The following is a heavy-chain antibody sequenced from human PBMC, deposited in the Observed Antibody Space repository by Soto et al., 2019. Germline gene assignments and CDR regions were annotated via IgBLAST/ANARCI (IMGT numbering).Heavy chain of an antibody. Sequence: SVKVSCKASGGTFGSYTISWVRQAPGQGLEWMGRIIPILGIANYAQKFQGRVTITADKSTSTAYMELSSLRSEDTAVYYCARGGPHYSTYGPSTFYYYMDVWGKGTTVTVAS. CDR2: IIPILGIA. CDR1: GGTFGSYT. CDR3: ARGGPHYSTYGPSTFYYYMDV. J-gene: IGHJ6*03. V-gene: IGHV1-69*02. D-gene: IGHD4-4*01.